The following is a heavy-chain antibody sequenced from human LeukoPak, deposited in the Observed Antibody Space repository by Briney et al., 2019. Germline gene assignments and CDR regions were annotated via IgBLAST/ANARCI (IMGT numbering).Heavy chain of an antibody. CDR2: ISSSSTYK. CDR1: GFTFSNYR. CDR3: TRDFGSIVVVTAIVD. D-gene: IGHD2-21*02. J-gene: IGHJ4*02. Sequence: GGSLRLSCEASGFTFSNYRMNWVRQAPGKGLEWVSSISSSSTYKYYADSVTGRFTISRDNAKNSLYLQMNSLRAEDTAIYYCTRDFGSIVVVTAIVDWGQGTLVTVSS. V-gene: IGHV3-21*01.